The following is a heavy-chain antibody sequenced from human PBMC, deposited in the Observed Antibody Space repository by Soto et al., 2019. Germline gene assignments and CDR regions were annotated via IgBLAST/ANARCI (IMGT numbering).Heavy chain of an antibody. D-gene: IGHD1-26*01. CDR3: AKDLAWELGYRSDAFDI. CDR1: GFTFSSYA. J-gene: IGHJ3*02. V-gene: IGHV3-23*01. Sequence: PGGSLRLSCAASGFTFSSYAMSWVRQAPGKGLEWVSAISGSGGSTYYADSVKGRFTISRDNSKNTLYLQMNSLRAEDTAVYYCAKDLAWELGYRSDAFDIWGQGTMVTVSS. CDR2: ISGSGGST.